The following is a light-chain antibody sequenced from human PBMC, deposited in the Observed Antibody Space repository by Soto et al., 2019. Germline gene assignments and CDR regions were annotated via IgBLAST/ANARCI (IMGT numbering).Light chain of an antibody. CDR3: MQGTHWPIT. J-gene: IGKJ5*01. V-gene: IGKV2-30*02. CDR1: QSLVHSDGIAY. Sequence: DVVMTQSPLSLPVTLGHPASISFRSNQSLVHSDGIAYFSWFQQRPGRSPRRLIYKVSNRDSGVPARFSGSGSGTDFALKISRVEAEDVGVYYCMQGTHWPITFGQGTRLEI. CDR2: KVS.